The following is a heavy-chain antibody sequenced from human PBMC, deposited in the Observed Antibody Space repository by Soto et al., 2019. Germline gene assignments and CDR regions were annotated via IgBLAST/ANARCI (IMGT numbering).Heavy chain of an antibody. Sequence: PSETLSLTCTVSGGSISSSSYYWGWIRQPPGKGLEWIGSIYYSGSTYYNPSLKSRVTISVDTSKNQFSLKLSSVTAADTAVYYCAIRIAAAGTGFWDYYYGMDVWGQGTTVTVSS. J-gene: IGHJ6*02. CDR1: GGSISSSSYY. V-gene: IGHV4-39*01. CDR3: AIRIAAAGTGFWDYYYGMDV. CDR2: IYYSGST. D-gene: IGHD6-13*01.